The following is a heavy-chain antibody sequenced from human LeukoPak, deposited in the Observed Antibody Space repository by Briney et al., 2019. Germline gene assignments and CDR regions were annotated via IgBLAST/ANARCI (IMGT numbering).Heavy chain of an antibody. V-gene: IGHV3-23*01. CDR1: GFTFSSYA. J-gene: IGHJ3*02. D-gene: IGHD3-10*01. CDR2: ISGSGGST. Sequence: GGSLRLSXAASGFTFSSYAMSWVRQAPGKGLEWVSAISGSGGSTYYADSVKGRFTISRDNSKNTLCLQMNSLRAEDTAVYYCAKVATYYYGSGSPHDAFDIWGQGTMVTVSS. CDR3: AKVATYYYGSGSPHDAFDI.